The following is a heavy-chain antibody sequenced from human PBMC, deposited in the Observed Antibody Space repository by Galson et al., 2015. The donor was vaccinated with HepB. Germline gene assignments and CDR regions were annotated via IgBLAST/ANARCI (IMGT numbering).Heavy chain of an antibody. Sequence: SLRLSCAASGFTFSSYSMNWVRQAPGKGLEWVSSISSSSSYIYYADSVKGRFTISRDNAKNSLYLQMNSLRAEDTAVYYCATAPPVAGMRGDYWGQGTLVTVSS. V-gene: IGHV3-21*01. J-gene: IGHJ4*02. CDR1: GFTFSSYS. D-gene: IGHD6-19*01. CDR2: ISSSSSYI. CDR3: ATAPPVAGMRGDY.